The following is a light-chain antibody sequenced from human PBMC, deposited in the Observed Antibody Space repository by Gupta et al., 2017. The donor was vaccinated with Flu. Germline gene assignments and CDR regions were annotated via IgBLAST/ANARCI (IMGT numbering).Light chain of an antibody. Sequence: TETTSDVGGYYDFYWYRQHPAKAPNLLVFMESKRLSGIADRFSASKYATTATVTSTGLQAAGEADYYCSSETTTNNLVVFGGGTKRTVL. CDR1: TSDVGGYYD. CDR2: MES. J-gene: IGLJ3*02. V-gene: IGLV2-14*01. CDR3: SSETTTNNLVV.